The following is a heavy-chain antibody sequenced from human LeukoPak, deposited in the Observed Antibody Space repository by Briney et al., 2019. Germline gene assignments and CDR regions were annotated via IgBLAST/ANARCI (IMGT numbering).Heavy chain of an antibody. CDR1: GGSISSSSYY. V-gene: IGHV4-39*07. J-gene: IGHJ4*02. D-gene: IGHD3-22*01. CDR2: IYYSGST. Sequence: SETLSLTCTVSGGSISSSSYYWGWMRQPPGKGLEWIGSIYYSGSTYYNPSLKSRVTISVDTSKNQFSLKLSSVTAADTAVYYCAREGDSSGYYFVWGQGTLVTVSS. CDR3: AREGDSSGYYFV.